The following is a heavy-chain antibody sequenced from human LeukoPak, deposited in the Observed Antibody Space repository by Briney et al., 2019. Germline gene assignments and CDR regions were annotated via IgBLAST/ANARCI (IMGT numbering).Heavy chain of an antibody. D-gene: IGHD5-18*01. CDR3: AAGRGYSYGYRGGNWFDP. CDR1: GYTFTSYG. CDR2: IIPIFGTA. V-gene: IGHV1-69*13. J-gene: IGHJ5*02. Sequence: SVKVSCKASGYTFTSYGISWVRQAPGQGLEWMGGIIPIFGTANYAQKFQGRVTITADESTSTAYMELSSLRSEDTAVYYCAAGRGYSYGYRGGNWFDPWGQGTLVTVSS.